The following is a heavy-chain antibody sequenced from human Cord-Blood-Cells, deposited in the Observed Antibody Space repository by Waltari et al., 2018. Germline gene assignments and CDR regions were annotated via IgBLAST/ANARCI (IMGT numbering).Heavy chain of an antibody. CDR3: ARAPGETHWYFDL. CDR2: RSPMLGIA. CDR1: GGTFSSYA. D-gene: IGHD7-27*01. V-gene: IGHV1-69*10. Sequence: QVQLVQSGAEVKKPGSSVKVSCKASGGTFSSYAISWVRRAPGQGLEWMGGRSPMLGIANYAQKFQGRVTITADKSTSTAYMELSSLGSEDTAVYYCARAPGETHWYFDLWGRGTLVTVSS. J-gene: IGHJ2*01.